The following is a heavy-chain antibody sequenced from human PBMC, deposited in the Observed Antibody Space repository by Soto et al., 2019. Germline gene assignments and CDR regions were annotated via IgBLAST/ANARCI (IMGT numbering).Heavy chain of an antibody. Sequence: PSETLSLTCTVSGGSVSSGNYYWSWIRQPPGKGLEWIGYIYYSGSTNYNPSLKSRVTISVDTSKNQFSLKLSSVTAADTAVYYCARGYDFWSGYYFNWGQGTLVTVSS. CDR3: ARGYDFWSGYYFN. V-gene: IGHV4-61*01. CDR1: GGSVSSGNYY. CDR2: IYYSGST. J-gene: IGHJ4*02. D-gene: IGHD3-3*01.